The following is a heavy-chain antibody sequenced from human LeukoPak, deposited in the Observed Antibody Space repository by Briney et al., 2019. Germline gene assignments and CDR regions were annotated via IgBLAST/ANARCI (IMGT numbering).Heavy chain of an antibody. Sequence: ASVKVSCKASGYTFTNYDISWVRQAPGQGLEWMGWISAYNGNTNYAQKLQGRVTMTTDTSTSTAYMELSSLRSEDTAVYYCARDRGGYYDSSGLNAFDIWGQGTMVTVSS. J-gene: IGHJ3*02. CDR2: ISAYNGNT. V-gene: IGHV1-18*01. CDR3: ARDRGGYYDSSGLNAFDI. CDR1: GYTFTNYD. D-gene: IGHD3-22*01.